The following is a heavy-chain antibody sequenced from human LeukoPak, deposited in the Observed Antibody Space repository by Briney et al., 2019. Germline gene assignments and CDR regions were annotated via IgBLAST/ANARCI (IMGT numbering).Heavy chain of an antibody. Sequence: PSETLSLTCTVSGGSISSYYWSWIRQPPGKGLEWIAYISDIGSINYNPSLKSRVTISLDTSKNQFSLKLSSVTAADTAVYYCGGHPPRNTVAFWGQGTLVPLPS. CDR3: GGHPPRNTVAF. D-gene: IGHD2-8*02. CDR1: GGSISSYY. CDR2: ISDIGSI. V-gene: IGHV4-59*08. J-gene: IGHJ4*02.